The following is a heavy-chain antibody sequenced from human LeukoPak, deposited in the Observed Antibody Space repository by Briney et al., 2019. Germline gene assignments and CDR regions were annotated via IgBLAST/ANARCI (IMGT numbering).Heavy chain of an antibody. Sequence: SETLSLTCTVSGGSISSYYWSWIRQPPGKGLEWIGYIYYSGTTNYNPSLKSRVTISVDTSKNQFSLKLSSVTAADTAVYYCARGRTAIVVVPAANISNFDYWGQGTLVTVSS. CDR3: ARGRTAIVVVPAANISNFDY. J-gene: IGHJ4*02. CDR1: GGSISSYY. V-gene: IGHV4-59*12. CDR2: IYYSGTT. D-gene: IGHD2-2*01.